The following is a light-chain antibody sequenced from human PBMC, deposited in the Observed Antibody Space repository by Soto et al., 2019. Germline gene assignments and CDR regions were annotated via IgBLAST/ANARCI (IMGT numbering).Light chain of an antibody. Sequence: EIVLTQSPGTLSLSPGERATLSCRASQSVSSSYLAWYQQKPGHAPRLLIYGASSRATGIPDRFRGSGSGTDFTLIISRLEPEYFAVYYCQQYGSSPRYTFGQGTKLEIK. V-gene: IGKV3-20*01. CDR1: QSVSSSY. CDR2: GAS. J-gene: IGKJ2*01. CDR3: QQYGSSPRYT.